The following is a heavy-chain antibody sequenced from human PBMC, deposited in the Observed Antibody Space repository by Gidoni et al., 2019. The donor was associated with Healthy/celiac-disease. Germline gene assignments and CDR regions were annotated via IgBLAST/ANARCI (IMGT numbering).Heavy chain of an antibody. J-gene: IGHJ4*02. CDR2: ILPIFGMS. D-gene: IGHD4-17*01. Sequence: QVQLVQSGAEVKKPGSSVKVSCKASGGTFSSYAISWVRQAPGQGLEWGGRILPIFGMSKHAHESPGRGTITADNSTSTAYMWLSSRISEDAAVYYWARASPTIHDYGAGGGGDYWGQGTLVTVSS. CDR3: ARASPTIHDYGAGGGGDY. CDR1: GGTFSSYA. V-gene: IGHV1-69*04.